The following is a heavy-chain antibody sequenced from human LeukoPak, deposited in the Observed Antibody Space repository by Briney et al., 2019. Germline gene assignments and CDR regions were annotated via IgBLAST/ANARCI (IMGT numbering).Heavy chain of an antibody. D-gene: IGHD6-25*01. CDR3: AKGSGPFDY. Sequence: GGSLRLSCAASGFTFSNYAMSWVRQAPGKGLEWVSAISANGGGTYYADSVKGRFTISRDDSKNTLYLQMNSLRAEDTAVYYCAKGSGPFDYWGQGTLVTVSS. J-gene: IGHJ4*02. CDR2: ISANGGGT. CDR1: GFTFSNYA. V-gene: IGHV3-23*01.